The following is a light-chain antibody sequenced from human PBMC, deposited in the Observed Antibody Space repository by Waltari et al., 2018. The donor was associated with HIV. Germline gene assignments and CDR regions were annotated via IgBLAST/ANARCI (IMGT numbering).Light chain of an antibody. CDR1: QSIGDN. V-gene: IGKV6-21*01. CDR3: HQSKSLPGT. CDR2: YAS. J-gene: IGKJ1*01. Sequence: EIVLTQSPDFQSVTPKESVTITCRTSQSIGDNLHWSQQKPGQSPQLLIKYASQSFSGVPSRFSGSGSGTVFTLTINGLEAEDAATYYCHQSKSLPGTFGQRTKVDIK.